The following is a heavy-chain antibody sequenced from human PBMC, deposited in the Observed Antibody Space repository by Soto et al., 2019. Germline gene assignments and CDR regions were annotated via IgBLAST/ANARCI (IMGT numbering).Heavy chain of an antibody. Sequence: ESGGGVVQPGKCLRLSCAASGFTLSYYGMHWVRQAPGKGLEWVAVISYDGSKKEYAESVNGRFTISRDSSKNTLFLQVKSLRTEDTGVYYCAKGIGRDGYTSGLDWGQGTLVTVSS. CDR3: AKGIGRDGYTSGLD. D-gene: IGHD5-12*01. V-gene: IGHV3-30*18. CDR2: ISYDGSKK. CDR1: GFTLSYYG. J-gene: IGHJ4*02.